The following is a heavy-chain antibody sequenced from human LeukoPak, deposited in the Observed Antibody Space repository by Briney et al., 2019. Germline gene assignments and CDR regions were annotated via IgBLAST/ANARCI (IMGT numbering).Heavy chain of an antibody. CDR3: VRQQTSHGNFDY. CDR2: IGIAGDT. CDR1: GFTFSNHA. J-gene: IGHJ4*02. Sequence: GGSLRLSCATSGFTFSNHAMHWVRQATGKGLEWVSAIGIAGDTFYPGSVKGRFTISRENAKNSLSLQINSLKAEDTAVYYCVRQQTSHGNFDYWGQGTLVTVSS. V-gene: IGHV3-13*01. D-gene: IGHD1-26*01.